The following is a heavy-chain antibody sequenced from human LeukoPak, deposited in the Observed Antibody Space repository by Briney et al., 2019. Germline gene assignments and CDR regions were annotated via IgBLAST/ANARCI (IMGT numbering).Heavy chain of an antibody. J-gene: IGHJ4*02. CDR2: ISGSGGST. V-gene: IGHV3-23*01. Sequence: GGSLRLSCAASGFTFSSYAMSWVRQAPAKGLEWVSAISGSGGSTYYADSVKGRFTISRDNSKNTLYLQMNSLRAEDTAVYYCAKGPHTIFGVVISSTPDYWGQGTLVTVSS. D-gene: IGHD3-3*01. CDR3: AKGPHTIFGVVISSTPDY. CDR1: GFTFSSYA.